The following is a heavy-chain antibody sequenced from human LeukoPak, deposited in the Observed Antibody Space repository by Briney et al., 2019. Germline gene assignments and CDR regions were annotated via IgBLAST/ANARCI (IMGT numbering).Heavy chain of an antibody. D-gene: IGHD3-22*01. CDR1: GGTFSSYA. CDR3: ARGSDEQGYYYDSSGYNY. Sequence: SMKVSCKASGGTFSSYAISWVRQAPGQGLEWMGRIIPILGIANYAQKFQGRVTITADKSTSTAYMELSSLRSEDTAVYYCARGSDEQGYYYDSSGYNYWGQGTLVTVSS. V-gene: IGHV1-69*04. J-gene: IGHJ4*02. CDR2: IIPILGIA.